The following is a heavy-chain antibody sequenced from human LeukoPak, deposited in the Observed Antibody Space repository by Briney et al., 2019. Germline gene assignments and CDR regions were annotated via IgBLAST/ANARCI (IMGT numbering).Heavy chain of an antibody. CDR1: GDSVSSGCSC. V-gene: IGHV4-61*01. Sequence: SETLSLTCTVSGDSVSSGCSCCSWIRQPPGKGLEWIGYIFYSGSTRYNPSLRSRVAISLDTSKTQFSLKLSSVTAADTAVYYCARQSQVDGTNTSCHFYYCPWGQVTLVTVSS. D-gene: IGHD2-2*01. J-gene: IGHJ5*02. CDR3: ARQSQVDGTNTSCHFYYCP. CDR2: IFYSGST.